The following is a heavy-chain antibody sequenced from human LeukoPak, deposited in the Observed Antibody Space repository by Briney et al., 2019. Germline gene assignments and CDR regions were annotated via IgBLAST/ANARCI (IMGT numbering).Heavy chain of an antibody. CDR3: GKDEPGAVAGLLDY. V-gene: IGHV3-30*18. CDR2: ISFDGSNK. D-gene: IGHD6-19*01. Sequence: PGRSLRLSCAASGFTSSSYGIYCGRQAPGKGLEWVAGISFDGSNKYYADSVRGRFTVSRDNSKDTLYLQMNSLRAEDTAVYYCGKDEPGAVAGLLDYWGQGILVTVSS. CDR1: GFTSSSYG. J-gene: IGHJ4*02.